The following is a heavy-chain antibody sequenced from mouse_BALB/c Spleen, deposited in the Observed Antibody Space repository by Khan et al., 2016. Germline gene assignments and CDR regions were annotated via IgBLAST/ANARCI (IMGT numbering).Heavy chain of an antibody. CDR2: TWGGGNT. CDR1: GFSLSRYS. CDR3: ARNLGGLDY. Sequence: QVQLKESGPGLVAPSQSLSITCTVSGFSLSRYSVHWVRQPPGKGLEWLGMTWGGGNTDYNSALKSSLNISKDNSKSQVFLKISSLQTEDTAMYYCARNLGGLDYWGQGTTLTVSS. J-gene: IGHJ2*01. V-gene: IGHV2-6-4*01.